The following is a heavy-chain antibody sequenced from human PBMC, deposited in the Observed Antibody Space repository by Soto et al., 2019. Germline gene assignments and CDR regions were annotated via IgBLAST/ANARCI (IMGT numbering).Heavy chain of an antibody. V-gene: IGHV1-46*01. CDR3: ARDWGSGSGGIGPPYYGMDG. J-gene: IGHJ6*02. D-gene: IGHD2-15*01. CDR2: INPSGGST. CDR1: GYTFTSYY. Sequence: GASVKVSCKASGYTFTSYYMHWVRQAPGQGLEWMGIINPSGGSTSYAQKFQGRVTMTRDTSTSTVYMELSSLRSEDTAVYYCARDWGSGSGGIGPPYYGMDGWGQGTTVTASS.